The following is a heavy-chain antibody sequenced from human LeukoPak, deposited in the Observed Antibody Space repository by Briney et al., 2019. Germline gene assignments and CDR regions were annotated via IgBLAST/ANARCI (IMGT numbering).Heavy chain of an antibody. J-gene: IGHJ4*02. CDR3: ARVAVVVAAMFDY. Sequence: GGSLRLSCAAFGFTFSRYGMHWARQTPGKGLEWVANIKQDGSEKYYVDSVKGRFTISRDNAKNSLYLQMNSLGAEDTAVYYCARVAVVVAAMFDYWGQGTLVTVSS. CDR2: IKQDGSEK. V-gene: IGHV3-7*01. D-gene: IGHD2-15*01. CDR1: GFTFSRYG.